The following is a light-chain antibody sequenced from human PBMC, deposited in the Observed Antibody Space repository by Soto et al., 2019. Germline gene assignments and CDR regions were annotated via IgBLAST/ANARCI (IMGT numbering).Light chain of an antibody. CDR3: QQSYITPRT. CDR2: AAS. CDR1: QDINIY. Sequence: DIQMTQSPSSLFASVGDRVTITCQATQDINIYLNWYQQKPGKAPNLLIYAASSLQSGVPSRFSGTGSGTDFTLTISSLQPEDFATYYCQQSYITPRTFGQGTKVDIK. J-gene: IGKJ1*01. V-gene: IGKV1-39*01.